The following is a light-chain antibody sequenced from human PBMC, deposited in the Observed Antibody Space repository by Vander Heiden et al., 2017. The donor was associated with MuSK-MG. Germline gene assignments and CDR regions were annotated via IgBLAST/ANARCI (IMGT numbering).Light chain of an antibody. Sequence: SYVLTLPPSVSVASGQPARLSCAENTSGSKRGHWHQQKPGLAAGVVVYDDRHRPSGIPERFSGSNSGNTATLTSSRVEAGDEADYYCQVWDGSSDHCSVFGGGTKITVL. CDR2: DDR. V-gene: IGLV3-21*02. CDR3: QVWDGSSDHCSV. J-gene: IGLJ3*02. CDR1: TSGSKR.